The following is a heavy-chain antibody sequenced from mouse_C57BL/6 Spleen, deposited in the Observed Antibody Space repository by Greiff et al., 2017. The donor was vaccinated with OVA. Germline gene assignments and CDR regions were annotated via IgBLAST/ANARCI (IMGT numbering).Heavy chain of an antibody. D-gene: IGHD1-1*01. Sequence: EVMLVESGGGLVKPGGSLKLSCAASGYTFTDYGMHWVRQAPEQGLEWVGYIGSGSGSIYYADTVKGRFTISRDNAKNTLFLQMTRLRSEDTDMYYCARRTVVATDYAMDYWGQGTSVTVSS. CDR1: GYTFTDYG. J-gene: IGHJ4*01. CDR3: ARRTVVATDYAMDY. CDR2: IGSGSGSI. V-gene: IGHV5-17*01.